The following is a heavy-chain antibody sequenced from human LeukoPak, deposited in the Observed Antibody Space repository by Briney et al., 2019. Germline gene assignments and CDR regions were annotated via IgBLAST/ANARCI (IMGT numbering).Heavy chain of an antibody. D-gene: IGHD2-21*02. J-gene: IGHJ4*02. V-gene: IGHV3-30-3*01. CDR2: ISYDGSNK. CDR1: GFTFSSYA. Sequence: GGSLRLSCAASGFTFSSYAMHWVRHAPGKGLEWVAVISYDGSNKYYADSVKGRFTISRDNSKNTLYLQMNSLRAEDTAVYYCARDEVVTARGPPGYWGQGTLVTISS. CDR3: ARDEVVTARGPPGY.